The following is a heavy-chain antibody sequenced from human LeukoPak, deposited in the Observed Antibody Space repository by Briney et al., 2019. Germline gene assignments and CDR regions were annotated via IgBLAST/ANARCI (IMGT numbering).Heavy chain of an antibody. CDR1: AYTFTSYG. CDR3: ARDIVATAFDY. V-gene: IGHV1-18*01. Sequence: ASVKVSCKASAYTFTSYGIGWVRQAPVQGLEWMGWISAYNGNTNYAQKLQGRVTMTTDTSTSTAYMELRSLRSDDTAVYYCARDIVATAFDYWGQGTLVTVSS. D-gene: IGHD5-12*01. J-gene: IGHJ4*02. CDR2: ISAYNGNT.